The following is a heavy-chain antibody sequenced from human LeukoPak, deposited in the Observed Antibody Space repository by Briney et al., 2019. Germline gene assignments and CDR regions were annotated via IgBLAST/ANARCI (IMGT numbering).Heavy chain of an antibody. Sequence: ASVKVSCKASGYTFTSYYMHWVRRAPGQGLEWMGIINPSGGSTSYAQKFQGRVTMTRDTSTSTVYMELSSLRSEDTAVYYCARDGYYYGSGSYQGVSLNWFDPWGQGTLVTVSS. D-gene: IGHD3-10*01. J-gene: IGHJ5*02. CDR2: INPSGGST. CDR3: ARDGYYYGSGSYQGVSLNWFDP. CDR1: GYTFTSYY. V-gene: IGHV1-46*01.